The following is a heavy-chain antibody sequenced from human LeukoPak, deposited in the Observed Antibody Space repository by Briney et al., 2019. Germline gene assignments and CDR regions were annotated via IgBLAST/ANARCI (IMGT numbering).Heavy chain of an antibody. CDR2: IIPILGIA. CDR3: ASRLPYDSSGYYQTRDDAFDI. J-gene: IGHJ3*02. CDR1: GGTFSSYA. V-gene: IGHV1-69*04. Sequence: SVKVSCKASGGTFSSYAISWVRQAPGQGLEWMGRIIPILGIANYAQKFQGRVTITADKSTSTAYMELSSLRSEDTAVYYCASRLPYDSSGYYQTRDDAFDIWGQGTMVIVSS. D-gene: IGHD3-22*01.